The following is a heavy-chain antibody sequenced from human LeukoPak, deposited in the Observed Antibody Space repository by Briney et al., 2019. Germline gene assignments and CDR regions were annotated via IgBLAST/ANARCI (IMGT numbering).Heavy chain of an antibody. J-gene: IGHJ6*03. D-gene: IGHD3-22*01. Sequence: ALVKVSCKASGYTFTSYYMHWVRQAPGQGLEWVGIINPSGDPTTYAQKFQGRVTMTSAMSTSTVYMELSSLRSEDTAVYYCARSSGYYSSLFYMHVWVKGRTVSVS. CDR1: GYTFTSYY. V-gene: IGHV1-46*01. CDR2: INPSGDPT. CDR3: ARSSGYYSSLFYMHV.